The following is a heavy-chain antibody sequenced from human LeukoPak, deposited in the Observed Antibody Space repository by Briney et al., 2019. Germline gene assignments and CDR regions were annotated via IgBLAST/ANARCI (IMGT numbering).Heavy chain of an antibody. V-gene: IGHV3-33*01. Sequence: GGSLRLSCAAFGFTFSSYGMHWVRQAPGKGLEWVALIWYDGSNKYYADSVKGRFTISRDNSKNTLYLQMNSLRADDTAVYYCARDRYYYDSSGQFDYWGQGTLVTVSS. CDR3: ARDRYYYDSSGQFDY. J-gene: IGHJ4*02. D-gene: IGHD3-22*01. CDR1: GFTFSSYG. CDR2: IWYDGSNK.